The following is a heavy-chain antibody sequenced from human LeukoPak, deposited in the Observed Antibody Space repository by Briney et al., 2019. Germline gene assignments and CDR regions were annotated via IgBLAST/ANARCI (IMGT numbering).Heavy chain of an antibody. CDR2: IKSKTDGGTT. Sequence: GVSLRLSCAASGFTFSNAWMSWVRQAPGKGLEWVGRIKSKTDGGTTDYAAPVKGRFTISRDDSKNTLYLQMNSLKTEDTAVYYCTTKEPADLEYYYYYMDVWGKGTTVTVSS. CDR1: GFTFSNAW. V-gene: IGHV3-15*01. CDR3: TTKEPADLEYYYYYMDV. J-gene: IGHJ6*03. D-gene: IGHD1-1*01.